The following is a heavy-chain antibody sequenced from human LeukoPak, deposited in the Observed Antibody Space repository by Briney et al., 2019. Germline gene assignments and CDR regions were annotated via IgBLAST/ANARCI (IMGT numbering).Heavy chain of an antibody. D-gene: IGHD3-10*01. CDR2: MNPNSGNK. J-gene: IGHJ6*03. CDR1: GYTFTSYD. CDR3: ARATKTMVRXVIXTYSYYYMDV. V-gene: IGHV1-8*01. Sequence: ASVKVSCKASGYTFTSYDINWVRQATGQGLEWMGWMNPNSGNKGYAQKFQGRVTMTRNTSISTAYMELSSLRSEDTAVYYCARATKTMVRXVIXTYSYYYMDVWGKGTTVTISS.